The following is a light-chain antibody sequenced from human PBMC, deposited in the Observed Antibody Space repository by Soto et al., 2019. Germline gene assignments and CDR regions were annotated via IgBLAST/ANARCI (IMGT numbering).Light chain of an antibody. CDR3: AAWDDSLSAVV. Sequence: QTVVTQPPSASGTPGQRVTISCSGSSSNIGSNYVYWYQQFPGSAPKLLIYRNDQRPSGVPDRFSGSKSGTSASLAISGPRYEDEADYYCAAWDDSLSAVVFGGGTKLTVL. V-gene: IGLV1-47*01. CDR1: SSNIGSNY. CDR2: RND. J-gene: IGLJ2*01.